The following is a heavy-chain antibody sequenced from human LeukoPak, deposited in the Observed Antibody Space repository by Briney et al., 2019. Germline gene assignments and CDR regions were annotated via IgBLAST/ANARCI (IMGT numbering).Heavy chain of an antibody. J-gene: IGHJ3*02. CDR2: INPNSGGT. CDR3: ARPVRYTWIYDAFDI. V-gene: IGHV1-2*06. CDR1: GYTFTGYY. Sequence: ASVKVSCKASGYTFTGYYMHWVRQAPGQGLEWMGRINPNSGGTNYAQKFQGRVTMTTDTSISTAYMDLSSLRPDDTAVYYCARPVRYTWIYDAFDIWGQGTTVTVSS. D-gene: IGHD1-7*01.